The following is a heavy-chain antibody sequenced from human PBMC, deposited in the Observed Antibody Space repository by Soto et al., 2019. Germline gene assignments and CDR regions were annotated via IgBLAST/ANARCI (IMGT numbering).Heavy chain of an antibody. CDR1: GFTLSSYS. D-gene: IGHD2-15*01. V-gene: IGHV3-21*01. CDR3: ARAVVAVSRLFDI. Sequence: EVQLVESGGGLVKPGGSLRLSCAASGFTLSSYSMNWVRQAPGKGLEWVSSISSSSSYIYYADSVKGRFTISRDNAKNSLYLQMNSLRAEDTAVYYCARAVVAVSRLFDIWGQGTMVTVSS. J-gene: IGHJ3*02. CDR2: ISSSSSYI.